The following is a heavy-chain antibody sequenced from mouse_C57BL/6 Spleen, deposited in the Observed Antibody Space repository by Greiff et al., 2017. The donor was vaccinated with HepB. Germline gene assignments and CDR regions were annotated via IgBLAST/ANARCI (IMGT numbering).Heavy chain of an antibody. Sequence: EVQRVESGGGLVKPGGSLKLSCAASGFTFSDYGMHWVRQAPEKGLEWVAYISSGSSTIYYADTVKGRFTISRDNAKNTLFLQMTSLRSEDTAMYYCARTLTTVVANFDYWGQGTTLTVSS. CDR2: ISSGSSTI. CDR1: GFTFSDYG. V-gene: IGHV5-17*01. J-gene: IGHJ2*01. D-gene: IGHD1-1*01. CDR3: ARTLTTVVANFDY.